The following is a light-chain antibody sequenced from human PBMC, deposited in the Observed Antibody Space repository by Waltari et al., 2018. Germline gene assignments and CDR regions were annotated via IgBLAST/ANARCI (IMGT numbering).Light chain of an antibody. CDR1: HSLLHSNGYNY. V-gene: IGKV2-28*01. Sequence: DIVMIQSLLSLLVTNGEPASISCRSSHSLLHSNGYNYLDWYLQKPGQSPQLLIYLGSNRASGVPDRFSGSGSGIDFTLKITRVEAEDVGVYYCMQALQTPNTFGQGTKLEIK. CDR2: LGS. J-gene: IGKJ2*01. CDR3: MQALQTPNT.